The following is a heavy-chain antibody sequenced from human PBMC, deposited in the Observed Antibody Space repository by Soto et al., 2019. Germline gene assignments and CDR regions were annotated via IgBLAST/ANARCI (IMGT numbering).Heavy chain of an antibody. Sequence: QMQLVQSGPEVKKPGTSVKVSCKASGFTFTSSAVQWVRQARGQRLEWIGWIVVGSGNTNYAQKFLERVTITRDMSTSTAYMELSSLRSEDTAVYYCAAAKASRQWLAPFTDYWGQGTLVTVSS. J-gene: IGHJ4*02. V-gene: IGHV1-58*01. CDR3: AAAKASRQWLAPFTDY. CDR2: IVVGSGNT. CDR1: GFTFTSSA. D-gene: IGHD6-19*01.